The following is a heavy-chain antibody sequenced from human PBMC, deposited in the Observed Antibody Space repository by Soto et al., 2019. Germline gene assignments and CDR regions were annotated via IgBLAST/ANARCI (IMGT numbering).Heavy chain of an antibody. CDR3: ARGYIFDY. D-gene: IGHD5-18*01. CDR2: INHSGST. J-gene: IGHJ4*02. V-gene: IGHV4-34*01. Sequence: PSETLSLTCAVYGGSFSGYYWSWIRQPPGKGLEWIGEINHSGSTNYNPSLKSRVTISVDTSKNQFSLKLSSVTAADTAVYYCARGYIFDYWGKGTLVTVSS. CDR1: GGSFSGYY.